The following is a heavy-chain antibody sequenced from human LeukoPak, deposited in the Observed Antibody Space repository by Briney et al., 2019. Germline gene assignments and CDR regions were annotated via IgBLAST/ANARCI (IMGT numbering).Heavy chain of an antibody. D-gene: IGHD6-13*01. V-gene: IGHV3-21*01. CDR1: GFTFSSYA. J-gene: IGHJ3*02. CDR2: ISSSSSYI. CDR3: ARDLNAEQQLVSAFDI. Sequence: GGSLRLSCAASGFTFSSYAMHWVRQAPGKGLEWVSSISSSSSYIYYADSVKGRFTISRDNAKNSLYLQMNSLRAEDTAVYYCARDLNAEQQLVSAFDIWGQGTMVTVSS.